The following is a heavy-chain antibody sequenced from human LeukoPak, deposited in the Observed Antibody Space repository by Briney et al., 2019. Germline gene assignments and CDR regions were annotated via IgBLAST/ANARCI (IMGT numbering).Heavy chain of an antibody. V-gene: IGHV3-23*01. Sequence: QAGGSLRLSCAASGFTFSSYAMSWVRQAPGKGLDWVSAISGSGADTYFADSVKGRFTISRDNSKNTLYLQMNSLRAEDAAVYFCAKETTYGGANYYYYYMDVWGKGTTVTVSS. J-gene: IGHJ6*03. CDR1: GFTFSSYA. CDR2: ISGSGADT. D-gene: IGHD1/OR15-1a*01. CDR3: AKETTYGGANYYYYYMDV.